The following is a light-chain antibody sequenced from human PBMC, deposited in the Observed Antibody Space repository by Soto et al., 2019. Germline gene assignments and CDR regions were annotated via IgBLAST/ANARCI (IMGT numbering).Light chain of an antibody. J-gene: IGLJ1*01. Sequence: QSVLTQPPSVSGAPGQRVTISCTGSSSNIGAHYDVHWYQQLPGTAPKLLIYGNSNRPSGVPDRFSGSKSGTSASLAITGLQAEDEADYYCQSYDSSLSFYVFGTGTKLTVL. CDR1: SSNIGAHYD. CDR3: QSYDSSLSFYV. CDR2: GNS. V-gene: IGLV1-40*01.